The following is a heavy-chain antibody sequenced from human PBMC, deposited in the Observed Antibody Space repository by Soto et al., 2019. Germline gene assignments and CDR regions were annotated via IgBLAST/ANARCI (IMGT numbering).Heavy chain of an antibody. V-gene: IGHV4-61*01. Sequence: LSLTCTVSGGSVSSGSYYWGWIRQPPGKGLEWIGYIYYSGSTNYNPSLKSRVTISVDTSKNQFSLKLSSVTAADTAVYYCARSSSWSKRYYFDYWGQGTLVTVSS. J-gene: IGHJ4*02. CDR1: GGSVSSGSYY. CDR3: ARSSSWSKRYYFDY. D-gene: IGHD6-13*01. CDR2: IYYSGST.